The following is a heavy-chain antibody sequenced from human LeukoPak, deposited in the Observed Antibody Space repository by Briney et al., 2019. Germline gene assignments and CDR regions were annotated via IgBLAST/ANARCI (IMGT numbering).Heavy chain of an antibody. V-gene: IGHV3-72*01. CDR2: TINKANNYTT. CDR3: AREVGLSYYYDSSGYVRAFDY. J-gene: IGHJ4*02. CDR1: GFTFSDHY. Sequence: GGSLRLSCAASGFTFSDHYMDWVRQAPGKGLEWVGRTINKANNYTTEYAASVKGRFTISRDDSKNSLYLQMNSLKTEDTAVYYCAREVGLSYYYDSSGYVRAFDYWGQGTLVTVSS. D-gene: IGHD3-22*01.